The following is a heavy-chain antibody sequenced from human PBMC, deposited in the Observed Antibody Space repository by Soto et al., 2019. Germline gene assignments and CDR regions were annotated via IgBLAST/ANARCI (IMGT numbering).Heavy chain of an antibody. CDR2: ISVYHGNT. Sequence: ASGKVSCKASGYTFGKYGISWVRQAPGQGLERVGWISVYHGNTVHAQKFRGRVNMTTDTSTSTAYMELGSLKSDDTAIYYCAKDCSGASCGFDIWGQGTLVTVSS. J-gene: IGHJ4*02. CDR3: AKDCSGASCGFDI. V-gene: IGHV1-18*01. D-gene: IGHD2-15*01. CDR1: GYTFGKYG.